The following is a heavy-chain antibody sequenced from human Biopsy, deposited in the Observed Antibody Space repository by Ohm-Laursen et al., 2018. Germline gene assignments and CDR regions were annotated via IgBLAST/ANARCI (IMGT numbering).Heavy chain of an antibody. CDR2: IFYDGSNT. D-gene: IGHD2-15*01. CDR1: GFTFNNYG. J-gene: IGHJ4*02. Sequence: SSLRLSCSAAGFTFNNYGMQWVRQAPGKGLEWVAFIFYDGSNTHYADSVKGRFTISRDNSRDTLYLQMSSLRAEDTAVYYCARAYPPPGRRLVVVAGDFDCWGQGTRVTVSS. CDR3: ARAYPPPGRRLVVVAGDFDC. V-gene: IGHV3-33*08.